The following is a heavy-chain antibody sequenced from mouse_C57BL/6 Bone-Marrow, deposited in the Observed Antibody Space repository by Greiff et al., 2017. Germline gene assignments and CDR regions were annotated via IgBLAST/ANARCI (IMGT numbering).Heavy chain of an antibody. V-gene: IGHV5-16*01. Sequence: EVQRVESEGGLVQPGSSMKLSCTASGFTFSDYYMAWVRQVPEKGLEWVANINYDGSSTYYLDSLKSRFIISRDNAKNILYLQMSSLKSEDTATYYCAREGAFCFDYWGQGTTLTVSS. CDR1: GFTFSDYY. J-gene: IGHJ2*01. CDR2: INYDGSST. CDR3: AREGAFCFDY.